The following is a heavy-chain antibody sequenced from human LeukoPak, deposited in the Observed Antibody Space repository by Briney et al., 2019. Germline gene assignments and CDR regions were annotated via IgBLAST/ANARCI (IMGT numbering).Heavy chain of an antibody. Sequence: GGSLRLSCAASGFTFDSYAMHWVRQAPGKGLEWVAVTSYDGSINYYADSVKGRFTISRDNSKNTLYLQMNSLRAEDTAVYYCAKDHGVGIGVAFDIWGQGTMVTVSS. V-gene: IGHV3-30*04. D-gene: IGHD1-26*01. CDR2: TSYDGSIN. CDR1: GFTFDSYA. CDR3: AKDHGVGIGVAFDI. J-gene: IGHJ3*02.